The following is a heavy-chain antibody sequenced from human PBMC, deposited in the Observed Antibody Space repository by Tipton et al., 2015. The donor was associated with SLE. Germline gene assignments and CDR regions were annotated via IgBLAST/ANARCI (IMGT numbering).Heavy chain of an antibody. Sequence: LRLSCTVSGGSISSYYWSWIRQPPGKGLEWIGYIYYSGSTNYNPSLKSRVTISVDTSKNQFSLKLSSVTAADTAVYYCARAGEGLGYWGQGTLVTVSS. CDR1: GGSISSYY. J-gene: IGHJ4*02. V-gene: IGHV4-59*12. D-gene: IGHD3-10*01. CDR2: IYYSGST. CDR3: ARAGEGLGY.